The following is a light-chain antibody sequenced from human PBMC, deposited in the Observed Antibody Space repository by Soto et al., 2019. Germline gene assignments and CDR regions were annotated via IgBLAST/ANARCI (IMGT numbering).Light chain of an antibody. J-gene: IGKJ1*01. CDR1: QSISSY. Sequence: DIQVTQSPSSLSASGGDTVTITCRTSQSISSYLSWYQQKPGKAPKLLIYAAYTLQSGVPSRFSGSGSGTEFTLTIRSLQPEEFAAYYCQQSYDMPWTFGQGTKVDIK. CDR2: AAY. V-gene: IGKV1-39*01. CDR3: QQSYDMPWT.